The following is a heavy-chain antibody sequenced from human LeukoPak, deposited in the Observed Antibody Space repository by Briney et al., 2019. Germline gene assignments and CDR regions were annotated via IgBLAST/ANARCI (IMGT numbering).Heavy chain of an antibody. V-gene: IGHV1-69*06. CDR1: GGTFSSYA. Sequence: SVKVSCKASGGTFSSYAISWVRQAPGQGLEWMGGIIPIFGTANYAQKFQGRVTITADISTSTAYMELSSLRSEDTAVYYCASPMVRGVHFGYWGQGTLVTVSS. D-gene: IGHD3-10*01. J-gene: IGHJ4*02. CDR3: ASPMVRGVHFGY. CDR2: IIPIFGTA.